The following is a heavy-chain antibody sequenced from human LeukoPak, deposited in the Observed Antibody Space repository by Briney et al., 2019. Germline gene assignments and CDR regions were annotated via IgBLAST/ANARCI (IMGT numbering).Heavy chain of an antibody. CDR1: GGSISSGNYY. Sequence: SETLSLTCSVSGGSISSGNYYWNWIRQPAGKGLEWIGRIYTSGSTNYNPSLKSRVTISIDTSKNQFSLKLSSVTAADTAVYYCARDDIVATLGLDYWGQGTLVTVSS. CDR3: ARDDIVATLGLDY. V-gene: IGHV4-61*02. D-gene: IGHD5-12*01. CDR2: IYTSGST. J-gene: IGHJ4*02.